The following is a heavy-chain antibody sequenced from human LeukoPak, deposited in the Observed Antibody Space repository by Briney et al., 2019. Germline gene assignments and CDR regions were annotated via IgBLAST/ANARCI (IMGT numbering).Heavy chain of an antibody. V-gene: IGHV3-74*01. J-gene: IGHJ6*02. CDR2: INADGSTT. CDR1: GFAFSTYW. CDR3: ARDKSYGMDV. Sequence: GGSLTLSCATSGFAFSTYWLHWVRQAPGKGLVWVSHINADGSTTSYADSVKGRFTISRDNAKNTIFLQMNSLRAEDTAVYYCARDKSYGMDVWGQGTTVTVSS.